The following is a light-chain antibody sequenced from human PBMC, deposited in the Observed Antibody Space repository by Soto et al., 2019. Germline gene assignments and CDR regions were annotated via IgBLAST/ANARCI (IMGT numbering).Light chain of an antibody. CDR3: QQYHNWPPTT. V-gene: IGKV3-15*01. J-gene: IGKJ5*01. Sequence: ATRAVSREERDSLSCRASQSVSNNLAWYQQTPGQSPRLLFYLASTRAPGIPARFSAGGSGTEFTLTISRLQPDDFAVYYCQQYHNWPPTTFGQGTRLEIK. CDR2: LAS. CDR1: QSVSNN.